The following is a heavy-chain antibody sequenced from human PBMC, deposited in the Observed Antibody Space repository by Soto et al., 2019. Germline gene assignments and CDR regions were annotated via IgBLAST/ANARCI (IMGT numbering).Heavy chain of an antibody. CDR3: ARDHLILPAHDFFYGSDV. CDR2: IPQDGVDG. V-gene: IGHV3-7*03. D-gene: IGHD2-21*02. J-gene: IGHJ6*02. Sequence: GGSLRLSCEVSGFTFSMYSMIWVRQSPGKGLEWVAKIPQDGVDGHYADSVKGRFTISRDNGKNSLYLQLNNLRAEDTAVYYCARDHLILPAHDFFYGSDVWGRGATVTVSS. CDR1: GFTFSMYS.